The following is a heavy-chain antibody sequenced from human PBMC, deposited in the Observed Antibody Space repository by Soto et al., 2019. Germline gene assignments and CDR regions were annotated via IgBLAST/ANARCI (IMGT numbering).Heavy chain of an antibody. CDR3: ARELYSSGKYYYYYGMDV. Sequence: GASVKVSCKASGYTFTGYYMHWVRQAPGQGLEWMGWINPNSGGTNYAQKFQGRVTMTRDTSISTAYMELSRLRSDDTAVYYCARELYSSGKYYYYYGMDVWGQGTTGTVSS. CDR2: INPNSGGT. V-gene: IGHV1-2*02. CDR1: GYTFTGYY. D-gene: IGHD6-19*01. J-gene: IGHJ6*02.